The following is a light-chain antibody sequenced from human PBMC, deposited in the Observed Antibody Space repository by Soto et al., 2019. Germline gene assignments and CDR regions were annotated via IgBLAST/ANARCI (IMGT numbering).Light chain of an antibody. CDR2: GAS. CDR3: QQYCSSPT. J-gene: IGKJ1*01. CDR1: QSVSSSY. V-gene: IGKV3-20*01. Sequence: RQSPRALSLSAGEGATLSCRASQSVSSSYLAWYQQKPGQAPRLLIYGASSRATGIPDRFRGSGSGTDFTLTISRLEPEDFAVYSCQQYCSSPTFAQGTKVDIK.